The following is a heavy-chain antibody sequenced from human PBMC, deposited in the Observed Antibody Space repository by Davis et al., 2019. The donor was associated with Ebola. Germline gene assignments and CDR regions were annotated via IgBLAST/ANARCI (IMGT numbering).Heavy chain of an antibody. CDR2: ISYDGSNK. V-gene: IGHV3-30*03. J-gene: IGHJ6*02. D-gene: IGHD4-11*01. Sequence: PGGSLRLSCAASGFTFSSYGMHWVRQAPGKGLEWVAVISYDGSNKYYADSVKGRFTISRDNSKNTLYLQMNSLRAEDTAVYYCARDSRPTRYYYYYGMDVWGQGTTVTVSS. CDR3: ARDSRPTRYYYYYGMDV. CDR1: GFTFSSYG.